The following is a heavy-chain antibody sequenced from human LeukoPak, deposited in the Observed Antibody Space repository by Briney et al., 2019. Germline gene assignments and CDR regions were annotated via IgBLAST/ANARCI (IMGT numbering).Heavy chain of an antibody. CDR2: INNDGSIT. CDR1: GFTFSTYW. J-gene: IGHJ4*02. V-gene: IGHV3-74*01. D-gene: IGHD3-3*01. CDR3: ARAPSEWAYYFDY. Sequence: GGSLRLSCSASGFTFSTYWMSWVRQAPGKGLVWVSHINNDGSITNYAHSVKGRFTISRDNAKNTLYLQMNSLRADDTAIYYCARAPSEWAYYFDYWGQGTLVTVSS.